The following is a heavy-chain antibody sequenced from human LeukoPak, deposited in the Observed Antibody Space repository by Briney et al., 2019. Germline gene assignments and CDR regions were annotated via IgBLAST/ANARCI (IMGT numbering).Heavy chain of an antibody. D-gene: IGHD2-2*01. CDR3: ARLRCDVTSCFGKYYFDH. CDR1: GFTFSAYP. J-gene: IGHJ4*02. CDR2: INGDSSYI. V-gene: IGHV3-21*01. Sequence: GGSLRLSCAASGFTFSAYPIEWVRQAPGKGLEWVSSINGDSSYIYYAGSVKGRFTIARDNAKNSLHLQMNSLRAEDTAVYYCARLRCDVTSCFGKYYFDHWGQGTLVTVSS.